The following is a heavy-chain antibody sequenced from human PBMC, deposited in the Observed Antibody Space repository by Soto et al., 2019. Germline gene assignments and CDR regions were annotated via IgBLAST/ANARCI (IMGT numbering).Heavy chain of an antibody. J-gene: IGHJ4*02. CDR2: IYYTGSA. Sequence: PSETLSLTCTISGGSISFSTYYWGWTRQPPGKGLEWIGSIYYTGSAYCNPSLKSRVTIFLGPSNNQLSLKLSSVTAADTAVYFCAIGQYLAWSPYWGQGTLVTVSS. V-gene: IGHV4-39*01. D-gene: IGHD2-15*01. CDR1: GGSISFSTYY. CDR3: AIGQYLAWSPY.